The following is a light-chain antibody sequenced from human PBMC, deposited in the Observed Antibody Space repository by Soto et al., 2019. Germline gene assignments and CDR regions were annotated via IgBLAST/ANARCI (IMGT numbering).Light chain of an antibody. Sequence: QSVLTQPASVSGSPGQSITISCTGTSSDVGGYNYVSRYQQHPGKAPKLMIYEVSNRPSGVSNRFSGSKSGNTASLTISGLQAEDEADYHCSSYTNNNTVYVFXTGTKVTVL. CDR2: EVS. CDR1: SSDVGGYNY. J-gene: IGLJ1*01. CDR3: SSYTNNNTVYV. V-gene: IGLV2-14*01.